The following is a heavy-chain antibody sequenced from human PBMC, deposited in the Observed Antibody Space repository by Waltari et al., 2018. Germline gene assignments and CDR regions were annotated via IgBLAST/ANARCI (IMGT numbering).Heavy chain of an antibody. CDR1: GYSINSGYY. V-gene: IGHV4-38-2*01. Sequence: QVQLQESGPVLVKPSETLSLTCDVSGYSINSGYYWGWIRQSPGKGLEWIATIYHAGDTFYNPSLKRGVTRSMDTSKNQFSLKLNSVTAADTAVYFCSRQVLGYCTSAACRRLESWGQGTLVTVSS. CDR3: SRQVLGYCTSAACRRLES. D-gene: IGHD2-2*03. CDR2: IYHAGDT. J-gene: IGHJ4*02.